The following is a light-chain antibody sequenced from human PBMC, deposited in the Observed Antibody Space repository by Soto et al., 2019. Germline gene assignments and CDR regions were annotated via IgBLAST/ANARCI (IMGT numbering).Light chain of an antibody. CDR3: RVYATFSGT. V-gene: IGKV1-5*01. CDR2: DAS. Sequence: QMAQSTSTLSASVGDRVTVSCRASQSVSGWLAWYQQKPGEAPKLLTYDASALPRGVPSRFSGSGSGTKITLTIAILQPDDFATYYCRVYATFSGTFGPGTKVDIK. J-gene: IGKJ1*01. CDR1: QSVSGW.